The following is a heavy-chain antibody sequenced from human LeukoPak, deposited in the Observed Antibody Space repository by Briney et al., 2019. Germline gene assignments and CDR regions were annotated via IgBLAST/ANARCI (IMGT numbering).Heavy chain of an antibody. D-gene: IGHD5-18*01. CDR2: IYYSGST. CDR1: GGSISSYY. Sequence: SETLSLTCTVSGGSISSYYWSWIRQPPAKGLEWIGYIYYSGSTNYNPSLKSRVTMSVDTSKNQFSLKLSSVTAADTAVYYCARHGYTYGPFDYWGQGTLVTVSS. J-gene: IGHJ4*02. V-gene: IGHV4-59*08. CDR3: ARHGYTYGPFDY.